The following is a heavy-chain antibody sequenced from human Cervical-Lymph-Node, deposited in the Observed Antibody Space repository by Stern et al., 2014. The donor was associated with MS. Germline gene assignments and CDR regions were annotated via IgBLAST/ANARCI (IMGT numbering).Heavy chain of an antibody. Sequence: MQLVESGAEVKKPGASVKVSCTASGYTFTSYGISWVRQAPGQGLEWMGWISAYNGNTNYAQKLQGRVTMTTDTSTSTAYMELRSLRSDDTAVYYCARDDYSSGWYGGWFDPWGQGTLVTVSS. CDR2: ISAYNGNT. CDR3: ARDDYSSGWYGGWFDP. CDR1: GYTFTSYG. J-gene: IGHJ5*02. V-gene: IGHV1-18*01. D-gene: IGHD6-19*01.